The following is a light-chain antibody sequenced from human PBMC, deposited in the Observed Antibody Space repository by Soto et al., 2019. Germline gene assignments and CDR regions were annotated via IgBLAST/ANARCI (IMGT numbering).Light chain of an antibody. CDR2: TAS. V-gene: IGKV1-12*01. J-gene: IGKJ5*01. CDR3: QQAASFPIT. CDR1: QGISTW. Sequence: EIQITQSPSSVSASVGDRVTITCRASQGISTWLAWYQQKPGKAPNLLIYTASSLQSGVPSRFSGSGSGTDFTLTINGLQPEDFATYYCQQAASFPITFGQGTRLEIK.